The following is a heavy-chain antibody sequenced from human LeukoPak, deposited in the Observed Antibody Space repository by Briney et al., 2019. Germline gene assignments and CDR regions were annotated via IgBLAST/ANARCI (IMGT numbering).Heavy chain of an antibody. CDR3: AKFTAAGYFDY. CDR2: INSDGSST. CDR1: GFTYSSYW. Sequence: QSGGSLRLSCAASGFTYSSYWMHWVRQAPGKGLVWVSRINSDGSSTGYADSVKGRFTISRDNAKNTLYLQMNSLRAEDTAVYYCAKFTAAGYFDYWGQGTLVTVSS. J-gene: IGHJ4*02. V-gene: IGHV3-74*01. D-gene: IGHD2-2*01.